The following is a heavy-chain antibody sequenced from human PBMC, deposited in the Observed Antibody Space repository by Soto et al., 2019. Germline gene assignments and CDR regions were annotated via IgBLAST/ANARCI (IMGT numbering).Heavy chain of an antibody. CDR2: IISIFGTA. D-gene: IGHD3-3*01. CDR3: ATTIYDFWSGSYYYYGMDV. Sequence: QVQLVQSGAEVKKPGSSVKVSCKASGGTFSSYAISWVRQAPGQGLEWMGGIISIFGTANYAQKFQGRVTITADESTSTAYMELSSLRSEDTAVYYCATTIYDFWSGSYYYYGMDVWGQGTTVTVSS. J-gene: IGHJ6*02. CDR1: GGTFSSYA. V-gene: IGHV1-69*01.